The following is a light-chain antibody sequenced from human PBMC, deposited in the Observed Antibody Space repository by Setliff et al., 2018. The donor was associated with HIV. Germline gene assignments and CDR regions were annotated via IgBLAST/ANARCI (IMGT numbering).Light chain of an antibody. V-gene: IGLV2-14*03. CDR2: AVT. CDR3: NSYTSRSTFI. CDR1: TSDIGGYNF. J-gene: IGLJ2*01. Sequence: QSALTQPASLYGSPGQSITISCTGTTSDIGGYNFVSWYQQHPGKAPKLLIYAVTKRPSGVSARFSASKSGNTASLTISGLQDEDEADYYCNSYTSRSTFIFGGGTKVTVL.